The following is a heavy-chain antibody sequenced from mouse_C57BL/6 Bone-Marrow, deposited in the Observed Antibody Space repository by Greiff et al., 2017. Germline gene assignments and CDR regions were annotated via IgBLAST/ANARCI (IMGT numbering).Heavy chain of an antibody. CDR3: ARYYGSSYFYY. V-gene: IGHV1-52*01. CDR1: GYTFTSYW. J-gene: IGHJ2*01. Sequence: VQLQQPGAELVRPGSSVKLSCKASGYTFTSYWMHWVKQRPIQGLEWIGNIDPSDSETHYNQKFKDKATLTVDKSSSTAYMQLSSLTSEDSAVYYCARYYGSSYFYYGGQGTTLTVSS. D-gene: IGHD1-1*01. CDR2: IDPSDSET.